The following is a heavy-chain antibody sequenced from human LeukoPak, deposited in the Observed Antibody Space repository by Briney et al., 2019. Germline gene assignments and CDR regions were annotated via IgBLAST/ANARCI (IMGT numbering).Heavy chain of an antibody. V-gene: IGHV3-21*01. Sequence: GGSLRLSCAASGFTFSSYSMNWVRQAPGKGLEWVSSISSSSSYIYYADSVKGRFTIPRDNAKNSLYLQMNSLRAEDTAVYYCARAAYGGAHDAFDIWGQGTMVTVSS. CDR1: GFTFSSYS. J-gene: IGHJ3*02. D-gene: IGHD2-21*01. CDR2: ISSSSSYI. CDR3: ARAAYGGAHDAFDI.